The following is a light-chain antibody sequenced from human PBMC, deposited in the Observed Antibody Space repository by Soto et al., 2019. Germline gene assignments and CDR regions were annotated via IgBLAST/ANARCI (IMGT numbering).Light chain of an antibody. CDR2: KAS. Sequence: DIQMTQSPSTLSASVGDRVTITCRASQSISSWLAWYQQKPGKAPKLLIYKASSLESGVPSRFSGGGIGTEFSLSISSLQPDDFATYYCQQYSTYPYIFGQGTKV. CDR1: QSISSW. V-gene: IGKV1-5*03. J-gene: IGKJ2*01. CDR3: QQYSTYPYI.